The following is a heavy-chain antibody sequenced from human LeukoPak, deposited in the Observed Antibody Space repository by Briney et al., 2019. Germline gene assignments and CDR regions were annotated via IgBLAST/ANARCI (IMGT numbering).Heavy chain of an antibody. Sequence: GGSLRLSCTASGFTFGDYGMSWFRQAPGKGLEWVGFIRSKAHSGAAEYAASVKGRFFISRDDSKSIAYLQMDSLKTDDTAVYYCSRALYHDVWTIYRDYFDYWGQGTLVTVSS. CDR3: SRALYHDVWTIYRDYFDY. D-gene: IGHD3-3*01. CDR2: IRSKAHSGAA. J-gene: IGHJ4*02. CDR1: GFTFGDYG. V-gene: IGHV3-49*03.